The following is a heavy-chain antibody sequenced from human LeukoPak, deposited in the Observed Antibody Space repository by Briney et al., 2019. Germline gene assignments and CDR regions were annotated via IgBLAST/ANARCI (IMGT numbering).Heavy chain of an antibody. CDR2: ISGSGTST. J-gene: IGHJ4*02. Sequence: GGSLRLSCAGSGFTFRSYAMNWVRQAPGKGLEGVSIISGSGTSTDYADSVRGRFTISRDSSKNTLYLQMNSLRAEDAAVYYCAKAPVTSCRGAYCYPFDYWGQGTLVTVSS. D-gene: IGHD2-21*01. CDR1: GFTFRSYA. V-gene: IGHV3-23*01. CDR3: AKAPVTSCRGAYCYPFDY.